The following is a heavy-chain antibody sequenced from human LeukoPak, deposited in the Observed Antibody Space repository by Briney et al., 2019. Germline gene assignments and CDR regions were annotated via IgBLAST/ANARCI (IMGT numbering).Heavy chain of an antibody. CDR2: IYHSGST. V-gene: IGHV4-38-2*02. Sequence: MASETLSLTCSVSGGSISSGYYWGWIRQPPGKGLEWIGSIYHSGSTYYNPSLKSRITISVDTSKNQFSLKMNSVTAADTAVYYCARDGETYSSSWYWFDPWGQGTLVSVSS. CDR1: GGSISSGYY. J-gene: IGHJ5*02. CDR3: ARDGETYSSSWYWFDP. D-gene: IGHD6-13*01.